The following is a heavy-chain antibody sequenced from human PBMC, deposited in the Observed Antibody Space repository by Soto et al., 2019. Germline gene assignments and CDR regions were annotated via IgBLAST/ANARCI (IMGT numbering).Heavy chain of an antibody. CDR2: IKSKTDGGTT. V-gene: IGHV3-15*01. J-gene: IGHJ3*02. D-gene: IGHD4-17*01. CDR3: TRDPGDYGDAFDI. CDR1: GFTFSNAW. Sequence: GGSLRLSCAASGFTFSNAWMSWVRQAPGKGLEWVGRIKSKTDGGTTDYAAPVKGTLTISRDDSKNTLYLQMNSLKTEDTAVYYCTRDPGDYGDAFDIWGQGTMVTVSS.